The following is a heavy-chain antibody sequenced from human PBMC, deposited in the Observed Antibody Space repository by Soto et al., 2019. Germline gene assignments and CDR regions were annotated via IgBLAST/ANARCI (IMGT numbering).Heavy chain of an antibody. CDR2: IHSSGNV. D-gene: IGHD3-10*01. Sequence: SETLSLTCSVSGASVSSYYWSWFRQPVGKGLEWIGRIHSSGNVNYNPSLEGRVTMSLDTSKNQFSLRLSSLTAADTALYLCARDVGKNYWGQGTRVTVSS. V-gene: IGHV4-4*07. CDR1: GASVSSYY. J-gene: IGHJ4*02. CDR3: ARDVGKNY.